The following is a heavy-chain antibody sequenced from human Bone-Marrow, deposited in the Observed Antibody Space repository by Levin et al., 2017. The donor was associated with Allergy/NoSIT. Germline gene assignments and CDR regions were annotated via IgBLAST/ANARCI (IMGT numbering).Heavy chain of an antibody. V-gene: IGHV3-21*01. Sequence: GGSLRLSCAASGFTFSSYNMNWVRQAPGKGLEWVSSISSGSSYIYYADSVKGRFTISRDNAKNSLYLQMNSLRAEDTAVYYCARDRDSYGYIDYWGQGTLVTVSS. CDR2: ISSGSSYI. CDR3: ARDRDSYGYIDY. CDR1: GFTFSSYN. D-gene: IGHD5-18*01. J-gene: IGHJ4*02.